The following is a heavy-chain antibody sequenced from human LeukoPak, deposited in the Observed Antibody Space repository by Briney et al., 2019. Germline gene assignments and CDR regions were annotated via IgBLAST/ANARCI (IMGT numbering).Heavy chain of an antibody. CDR2: IIPIFGTA. J-gene: IGHJ4*02. CDR1: GGTFSSYA. CDR3: ARDAMVRGVIMSGGHYFDY. Sequence: ASVKVSCKASGGTFSSYAISWVRQAPGQGLEWMGGIIPIFGTANYAQKFQGRVTITADESTSTAYMELSSLRSEGTAVYYCARDAMVRGVIMSGGHYFDYWGQGTLVTVSS. D-gene: IGHD3-10*01. V-gene: IGHV1-69*13.